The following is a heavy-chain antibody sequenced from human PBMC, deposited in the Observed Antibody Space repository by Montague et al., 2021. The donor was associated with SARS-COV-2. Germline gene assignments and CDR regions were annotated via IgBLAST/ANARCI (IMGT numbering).Heavy chain of an antibody. D-gene: IGHD1-26*01. CDR2: LFHIDTA. Sequence: LFHIDTADYNASLRSRVTISVDTSKNQFSLKLTAVTEAETAVYYCTRGIDVYQKGYWGQGIQVTVSS. CDR3: TRGIDVYQKGY. V-gene: IGHV4-59*09. J-gene: IGHJ4*02.